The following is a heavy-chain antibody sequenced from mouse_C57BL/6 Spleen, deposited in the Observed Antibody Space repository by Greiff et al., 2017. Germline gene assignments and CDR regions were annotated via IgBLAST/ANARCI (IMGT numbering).Heavy chain of an antibody. Sequence: QVQLQQSGAELMKPGASVKLSCKATGYTFTGYWIEWVKQRPGHGLEWIGEILPGSGSTNYNEKFKGKATFTADTSSNTAYMQLSSLTTEDSAVDYGAREGYYGTYVRYWYFDVWGTGTTVTVSS. V-gene: IGHV1-9*01. J-gene: IGHJ1*03. CDR1: GYTFTGYW. CDR2: ILPGSGST. CDR3: AREGYYGTYVRYWYFDV. D-gene: IGHD2-1*01.